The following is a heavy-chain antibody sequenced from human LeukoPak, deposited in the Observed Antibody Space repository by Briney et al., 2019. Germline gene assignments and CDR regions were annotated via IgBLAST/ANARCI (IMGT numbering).Heavy chain of an antibody. Sequence: GRSLRLSCAASGFTSDDYAMHWVRQAPGKGLEWVSGISWNSGSIGYADSVKGRFTISRDNAKNSLYLQMNSLRAEDTALYYCAKEKVPAALDYRGQGTLVTVSS. V-gene: IGHV3-9*02. D-gene: IGHD2-2*01. J-gene: IGHJ4*02. CDR2: ISWNSGSI. CDR1: GFTSDDYA. CDR3: AKEKVPAALDY.